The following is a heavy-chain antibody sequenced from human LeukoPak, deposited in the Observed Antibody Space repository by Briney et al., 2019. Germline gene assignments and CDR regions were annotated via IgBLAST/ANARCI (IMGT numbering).Heavy chain of an antibody. CDR3: VREGLECSGSSCQRAAFDY. CDR1: GFTFSSYS. D-gene: IGHD2-2*01. V-gene: IGHV3-74*01. CDR2: IKGDGSST. Sequence: SGGSLRLSCAASGFTFSSYSMNWVRQAPGKGLVWVARIKGDGSSTRHADSMKGRFTISRDNAKNTLYLQMNSLRDEDTAVYYCVREGLECSGSSCQRAAFDYWGQGTLVTVSS. J-gene: IGHJ4*02.